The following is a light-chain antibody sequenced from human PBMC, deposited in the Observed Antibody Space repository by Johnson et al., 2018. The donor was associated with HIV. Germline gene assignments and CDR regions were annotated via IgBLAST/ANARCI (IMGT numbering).Light chain of an antibody. CDR1: SSNIGNNY. J-gene: IGLJ1*01. CDR3: GTWDSSLSAGV. CDR2: DNN. Sequence: QSVLTQPPSVSAAPGQKVTISCSGSSSNIGNNYVSWYQHLPGRAPKLLIYDNNKRPSGIPDRFSGSKSGTSATLGITGLRTGDEDDYYGGTWDSSLSAGVFGTGTKVTVL. V-gene: IGLV1-51*01.